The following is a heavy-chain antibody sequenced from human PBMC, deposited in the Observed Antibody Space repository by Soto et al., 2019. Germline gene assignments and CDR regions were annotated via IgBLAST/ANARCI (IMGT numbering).Heavy chain of an antibody. J-gene: IGHJ4*03. CDR2: IKQDGRGK. D-gene: IGHD2-15*01. CDR1: GFTISSDW. CDR3: VRKYSGTQPCDY. V-gene: IGHV3-7*03. Sequence: GGPLRLSCAASGFTISSDWMSGVRQAPGNGLVWVANIKQDGRGKSDAYSVKGRFTISKTNSRSAPSLQMNSLPVEDTPLNHRVRKYSGTQPCDYWGQG.